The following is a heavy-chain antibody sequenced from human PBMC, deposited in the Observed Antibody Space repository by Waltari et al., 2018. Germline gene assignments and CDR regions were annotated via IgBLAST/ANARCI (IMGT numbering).Heavy chain of an antibody. CDR1: GFTFSRYG. CDR2: ISYDGSNK. CDR3: AKEPNNIAAAGDFDY. D-gene: IGHD6-13*01. V-gene: IGHV3-30*18. Sequence: QVQLVESGGGVVQPGRSLRLSCAASGFTFSRYGMPWVRQAPGKGLEWVAVISYDGSNKYYADSVKGRFTISRDNSKNTLYLQMNSLRAEDTAVYYCAKEPNNIAAAGDFDYWGQGTLVTVSS. J-gene: IGHJ4*02.